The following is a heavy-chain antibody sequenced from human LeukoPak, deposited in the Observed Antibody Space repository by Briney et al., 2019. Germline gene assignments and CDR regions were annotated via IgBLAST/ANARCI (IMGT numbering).Heavy chain of an antibody. V-gene: IGHV1-2*02. CDR2: INPNSGGT. CDR3: ARGHSSGWHRWFDP. Sequence: ASVKVSCKASGYTFTGYYTHWVRQAPGQGLEWMGWINPNSGGTNYAQKFQGRVTMTRDTSISTAYMELSRLRSDDTAVYYCARGHSSGWHRWFDPWGQGTLVTVSS. J-gene: IGHJ5*02. CDR1: GYTFTGYY. D-gene: IGHD6-19*01.